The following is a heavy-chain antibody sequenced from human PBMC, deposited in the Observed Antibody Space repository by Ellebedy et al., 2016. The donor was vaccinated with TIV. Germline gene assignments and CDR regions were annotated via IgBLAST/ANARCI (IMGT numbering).Heavy chain of an antibody. D-gene: IGHD6-13*01. CDR2: ISSSSSTI. Sequence: GESLKISXAASGFTFSSYSMNWVRQAPGKGLEWVSYISSSSSTIYYADSVKGRFTISRDNAKNSLNLQMNSLRDEDTAVYYCARDRGAAADPFFDYWGQGTLVTVSS. J-gene: IGHJ4*02. CDR1: GFTFSSYS. V-gene: IGHV3-48*02. CDR3: ARDRGAAADPFFDY.